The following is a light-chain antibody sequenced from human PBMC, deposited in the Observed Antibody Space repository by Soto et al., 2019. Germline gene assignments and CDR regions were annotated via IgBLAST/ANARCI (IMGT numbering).Light chain of an antibody. CDR1: QTISTW. J-gene: IGKJ1*01. V-gene: IGKV1-5*01. Sequence: DMQMTQSPSTLSGSVGDRVTITCRASQTISTWLAWYQQKPGKAPKVLIYEASKLESGVPSRFSGSGSGTEFTLTISTLQPDDVATYYCQQYNSYQWTFGQGTKVDIK. CDR3: QQYNSYQWT. CDR2: EAS.